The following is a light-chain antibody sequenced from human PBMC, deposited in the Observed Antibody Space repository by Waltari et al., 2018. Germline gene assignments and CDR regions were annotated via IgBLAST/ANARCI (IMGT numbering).Light chain of an antibody. Sequence: DIVLTHSPRTLSLSPGERATLPCRASQSVNRYLAWYQHKPGQAPRRLIYDASNRATGIPARFSGSGSGTDFTLTISSLEPEDFAVYDCQQRANWPPVTFGQGTRLEIK. V-gene: IGKV3-11*01. CDR3: QQRANWPPVT. J-gene: IGKJ5*01. CDR1: QSVNRY. CDR2: DAS.